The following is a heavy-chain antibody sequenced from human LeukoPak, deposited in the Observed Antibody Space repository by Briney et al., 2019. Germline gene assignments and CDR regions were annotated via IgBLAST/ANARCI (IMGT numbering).Heavy chain of an antibody. Sequence: GRSLRLSCAASGFTFSSYGMHWVRQAPGKGLEWVAVIWYDGSNKYYADSVKGRFTISRDNSKNTLYLQMNSLRAEDTAVYYCPSSSGWYAPIDYWGQGTLVTVSS. CDR1: GFTFSSYG. CDR2: IWYDGSNK. CDR3: PSSSGWYAPIDY. D-gene: IGHD6-19*01. J-gene: IGHJ4*02. V-gene: IGHV3-33*01.